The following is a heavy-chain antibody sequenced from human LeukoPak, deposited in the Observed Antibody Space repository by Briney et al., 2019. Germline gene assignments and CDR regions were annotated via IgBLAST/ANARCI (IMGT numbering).Heavy chain of an antibody. CDR2: IYSSGST. Sequence: SDTLSLTCAVSGYSISNYYWSWIRQPAGKGLEWIGRIYSSGSTNYNPSLKSRVTMSVDTSKNQFSLKLSSVTAADTAVYYCARETDHFDVLTGGSWFDPWGQGTLVTVSS. CDR3: ARETDHFDVLTGGSWFDP. V-gene: IGHV4-4*07. J-gene: IGHJ5*02. CDR1: GYSISNYY. D-gene: IGHD3-9*01.